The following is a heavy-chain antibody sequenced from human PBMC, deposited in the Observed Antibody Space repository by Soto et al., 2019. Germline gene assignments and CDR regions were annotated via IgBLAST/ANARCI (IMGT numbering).Heavy chain of an antibody. CDR3: ARGGGIRYFDY. CDR1: GGSISSYY. J-gene: IGHJ4*02. V-gene: IGHV4-59*01. D-gene: IGHD1-20*01. Sequence: QVQLQESGPGLVKPSETLSLTCTVSGGSISSYYWSWIRQPPGKGLEWIGYIYYSGSTYYNPSLKGRVTISVDTSKNQFSLKLSSVTAADTAVYYCARGGGIRYFDYWGQGTLVTVSS. CDR2: IYYSGST.